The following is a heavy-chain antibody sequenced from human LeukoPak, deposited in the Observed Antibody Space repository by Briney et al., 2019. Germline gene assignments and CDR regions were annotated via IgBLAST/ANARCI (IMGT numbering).Heavy chain of an antibody. CDR2: IKQDGSEK. D-gene: IGHD4-17*01. CDR3: ARVSPNTLTTLQYFDY. J-gene: IGHJ4*02. CDR1: GFTFSTYG. V-gene: IGHV3-7*01. Sequence: PGGSLRLSCAASGFTFSTYGMHWVRQAPGKGLEWVANIKQDGSEKYYVDSVKGRFTISRDNAKNSLYLQMNSLRAEDTAVYYCARVSPNTLTTLQYFDYWGQGTLVTVSS.